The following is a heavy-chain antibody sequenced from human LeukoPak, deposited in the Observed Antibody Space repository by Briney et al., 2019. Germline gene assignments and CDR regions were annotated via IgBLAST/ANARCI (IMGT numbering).Heavy chain of an antibody. CDR1: GFTVSSNY. CDR3: ARSVEWLLGAFDY. V-gene: IGHV3-21*01. D-gene: IGHD3-3*01. Sequence: GGSLRLSCAASGFTVSSNYMNWVRQAPGKGLEWVSSISSSSSYIYYADSVKGRFTISRDNAKNSLYLQMNSLRAEDTAVYYCARSVEWLLGAFDYWGRGTLVTVSS. J-gene: IGHJ4*02. CDR2: ISSSSSYI.